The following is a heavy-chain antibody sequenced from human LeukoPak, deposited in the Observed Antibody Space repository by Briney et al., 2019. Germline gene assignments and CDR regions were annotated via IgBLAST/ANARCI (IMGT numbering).Heavy chain of an antibody. J-gene: IGHJ4*02. CDR3: ARVRGLYSYGNPQY. Sequence: ASVKVSCKASGYTFTSYDINWVRQATGQGLEWMGWMNPNSGNTGYAQKFQGRVTMTRNTSISTAYMELSSLRSGDTAVYYCARVRGLYSYGNPQYWGQGTLVTVSS. CDR1: GYTFTSYD. D-gene: IGHD5-18*01. CDR2: MNPNSGNT. V-gene: IGHV1-8*01.